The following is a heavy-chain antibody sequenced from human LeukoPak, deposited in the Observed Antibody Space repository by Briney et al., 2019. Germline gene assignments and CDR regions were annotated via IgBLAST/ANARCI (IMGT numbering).Heavy chain of an antibody. CDR1: GGSFSGYY. CDR3: WGLTGYYGYYYMDV. CDR2: INHSGST. D-gene: IGHD3-9*01. V-gene: IGHV4-34*01. J-gene: IGHJ6*03. Sequence: SETLSLTCAVYGGSFSGYYWSWIRQPPGKGLEWIGEINHSGSTNYNPPLKSRVTISVDTSKNQFSLKLSSVTAADTAVYYCWGLTGYYGYYYMDVWGKGTTVTVSS.